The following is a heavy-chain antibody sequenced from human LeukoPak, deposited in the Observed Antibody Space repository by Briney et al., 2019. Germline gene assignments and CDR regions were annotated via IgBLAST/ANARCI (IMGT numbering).Heavy chain of an antibody. V-gene: IGHV5-10-1*01. CDR3: ARHRSYYYGFDY. J-gene: IGHJ4*02. CDR1: GYSFTNYW. Sequence: GGSLRLSCKGSGYSFTNYWISWVRQMPGKGLEWMGRIDPSDSYTNYSPSFQGHVTISADKSISTAYLQWSSLEASDTAMDYCARHRSYYYGFDYWGQGTLVTVSS. CDR2: IDPSDSYT. D-gene: IGHD3-10*01.